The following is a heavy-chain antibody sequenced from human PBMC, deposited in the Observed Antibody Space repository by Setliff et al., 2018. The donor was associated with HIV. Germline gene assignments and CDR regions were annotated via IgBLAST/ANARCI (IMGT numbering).Heavy chain of an antibody. J-gene: IGHJ4*02. D-gene: IGHD6-19*01. CDR3: STDLPSSGFFPDY. Sequence: GESLKISCAASGFTFSDAWMSWVRQAPGKGLEWVARIKNRANGGTTHYATPVNGRFTISRDDSKNTLYLQMNSLKTEDTAVYYCSTDLPSSGFFPDYWGQGTLVTVSS. CDR1: GFTFSDAW. CDR2: IKNRANGGTT. V-gene: IGHV3-15*01.